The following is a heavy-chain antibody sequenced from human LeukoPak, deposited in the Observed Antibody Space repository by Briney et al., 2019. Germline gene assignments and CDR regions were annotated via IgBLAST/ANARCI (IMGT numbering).Heavy chain of an antibody. CDR1: GFTFSSYA. V-gene: IGHV3-30*04. CDR3: ARDLFPSGSHRDYFDY. D-gene: IGHD3-10*01. CDR2: ISYDGSNK. J-gene: IGHJ4*02. Sequence: PGRSLRLSCAASGFTFSSYAMHWVRQAPGKGLEWVAVISYDGSNKYYADSVKGRFTISRDNSKNTLYLQMNSLRAEDTAVYYCARDLFPSGSHRDYFDYWGQGTLVTVSS.